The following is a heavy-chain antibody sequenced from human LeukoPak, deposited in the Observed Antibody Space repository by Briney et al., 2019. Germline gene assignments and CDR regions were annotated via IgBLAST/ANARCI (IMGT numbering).Heavy chain of an antibody. V-gene: IGHV3-15*01. CDR3: ARGRRTLIVGATRNAFDV. CDR1: GFTFSNAW. CDR2: IKSKADGGTT. D-gene: IGHD1-26*01. J-gene: IGHJ3*01. Sequence: PGGSLRLSCAASGFTFSNAWMSWVRQAPGKGLEWVGRIKSKADGGTTDYAAPVKGRFTISRDDSKNTLYLQMNSLRPEDAAVYYCARGRRTLIVGATRNAFDVWGQGTIVTVSS.